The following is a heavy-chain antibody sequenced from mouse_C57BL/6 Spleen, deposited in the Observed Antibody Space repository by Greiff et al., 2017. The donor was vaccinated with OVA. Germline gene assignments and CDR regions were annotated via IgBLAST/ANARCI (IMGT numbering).Heavy chain of an antibody. CDR3: VRHGEDYYGGDWYFDV. Sequence: EVQLVESGGGLVQPKGSLKLSCAASGFSFNTYAMNWVRQAPGTGLEWVARIRSKSNNYATYYADSVKDRFTISRDDSESMLYLQMNNLKTEDTAMDYCVRHGEDYYGGDWYFDVWGTGTTVTVSS. CDR2: IRSKSNNYAT. D-gene: IGHD1-1*01. J-gene: IGHJ1*03. CDR1: GFSFNTYA. V-gene: IGHV10-1*01.